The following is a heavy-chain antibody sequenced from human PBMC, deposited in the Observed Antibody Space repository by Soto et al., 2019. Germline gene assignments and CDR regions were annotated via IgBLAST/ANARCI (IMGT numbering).Heavy chain of an antibody. D-gene: IGHD2-21*01. V-gene: IGHV4-30-4*01. CDR1: GGSISSDDYY. J-gene: IGHJ2*01. Sequence: QVQLQESGPGLVKPSQALSLTCTVSGGSISSDDYYWSWIRQPPGKGLEWIGYIYYTGSTYYNPSLKSRVTISIDTSKNQFSLKLNSVTAADTAVYSCARAPFRTLFSYWYFDLWGRGNLVTVSS. CDR2: IYYTGST. CDR3: ARAPFRTLFSYWYFDL.